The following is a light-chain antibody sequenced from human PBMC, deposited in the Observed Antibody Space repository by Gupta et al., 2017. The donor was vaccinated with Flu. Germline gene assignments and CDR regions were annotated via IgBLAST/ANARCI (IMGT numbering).Light chain of an antibody. CDR1: SSDVGGYNM. V-gene: IGLV2-14*04. CDR2: DDS. CDR3: TQYTSSNTLV. Sequence: SITLTCTGTSSDVGGYNMCSWYQQHQGNAPKLMIYDDSNRPSGVSNRCSGSYSDNTAATATSGLQDEDEADDYYTQYTSSNTLVFGGGTKLTVL. J-gene: IGLJ3*02.